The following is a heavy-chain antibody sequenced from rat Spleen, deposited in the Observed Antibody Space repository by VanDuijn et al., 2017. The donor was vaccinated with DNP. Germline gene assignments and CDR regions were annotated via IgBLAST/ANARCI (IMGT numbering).Heavy chain of an antibody. V-gene: IGHV5-27*01. Sequence: EVQLVESGGGLVQPGRSLKVSCVASGFSFRDYDMAWVRQAPSKGLEWVACMSPTTRSSYYRDSVRGRFTVSRDDVKNTLYLQMNSLRSEDTATYYCTRVGDYHDGGDGDVLDAWGQGTSVTVSS. D-gene: IGHD1-12*02. J-gene: IGHJ4*01. CDR2: MSPTTRSS. CDR1: GFSFRDYD. CDR3: TRVGDYHDGGDGDVLDA.